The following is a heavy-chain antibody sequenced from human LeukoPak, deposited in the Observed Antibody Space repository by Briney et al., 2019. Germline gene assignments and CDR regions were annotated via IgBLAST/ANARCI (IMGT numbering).Heavy chain of an antibody. CDR3: ARDSGTWFYLQD. V-gene: IGHV3-30*02. CDR1: GFSFGSYG. CDR2: IRYGGSHQ. Sequence: GGSLRLSCAVSGFSFGSYGMHWVRQAPGKGLEWVAFIRYGGSHQFYADSVRGRFTISRDNPKNTLYLQMNSLRGEDTAVYFCARDSGTWFYLQDWGQGTLVTVSS. D-gene: IGHD2/OR15-2a*01. J-gene: IGHJ1*01.